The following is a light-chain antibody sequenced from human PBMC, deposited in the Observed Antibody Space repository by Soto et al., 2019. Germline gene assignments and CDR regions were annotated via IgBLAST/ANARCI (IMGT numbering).Light chain of an antibody. CDR1: SSDVGHDKY. CDR2: EVT. Sequence: QSALTQPASVSGSPGQSVSISCTGTSSDVGHDKYVSWYQQHPGKVPKLLIYEVTDRPSGISNRVSGSKSGNPASLTISGLQADDVSDYYCSSYTSAHTVSFGGGTKLTVL. CDR3: SSYTSAHTVS. J-gene: IGLJ2*01. V-gene: IGLV2-14*01.